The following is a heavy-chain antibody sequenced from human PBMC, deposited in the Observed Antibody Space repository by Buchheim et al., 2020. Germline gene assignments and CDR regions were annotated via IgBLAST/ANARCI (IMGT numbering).Heavy chain of an antibody. CDR1: GGSISSGAYY. CDR2: IYYSGST. D-gene: IGHD2-21*02. V-gene: IGHV4-31*03. J-gene: IGHJ5*02. CDR3: ARSGGDWQLEWFDP. Sequence: QVQLQESGPGLVKPSQTLSLTCTVSGGSISSGAYYWSWIRQNPGKGLEWIGYIYYSGSTYYNPSLKSRLTISRDTSKNQFSLGLSSVTAADTAVYYCARSGGDWQLEWFDPWGQGTL.